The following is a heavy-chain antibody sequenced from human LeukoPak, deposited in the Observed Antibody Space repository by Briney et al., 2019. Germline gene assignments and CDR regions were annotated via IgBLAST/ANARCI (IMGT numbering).Heavy chain of an antibody. V-gene: IGHV1-2*02. CDR2: INPNSGGT. CDR1: GYTFTGYY. J-gene: IGHJ4*02. Sequence: ASVKVSCKASGYTFTGYYMHWVRQAPGQGLEWMGWINPNSGGTNYAQKFQGRVTMTRDTSISTAYMELSRLRSDDTAVYYCASGIQLWLNFLYGHFDYWGQGTLVTVSS. CDR3: ASGIQLWLNFLYGHFDY. D-gene: IGHD5-18*01.